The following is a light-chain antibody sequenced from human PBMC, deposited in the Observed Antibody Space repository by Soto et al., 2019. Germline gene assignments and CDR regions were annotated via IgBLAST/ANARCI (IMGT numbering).Light chain of an antibody. CDR2: TNS. Sequence: QSALTQPPSVSGAPGQRVTISCTGSSSNIGAGYDVHWYQQLPGTAPKLLIYTNSIRPSGVPGRFSGSKSGTSASLAITGLQAEDEADYFCQSYDSSLSGHVFGTGTKVTVL. J-gene: IGLJ1*01. CDR1: SSNIGAGYD. V-gene: IGLV1-40*01. CDR3: QSYDSSLSGHV.